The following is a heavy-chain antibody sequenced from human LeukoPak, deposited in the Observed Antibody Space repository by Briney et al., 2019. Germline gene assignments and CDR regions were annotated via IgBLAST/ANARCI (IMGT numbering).Heavy chain of an antibody. CDR3: ARVFGGPVSRRFDP. CDR1: GGSFSGYY. Sequence: SETLSLTCAVYGGSFSGYYWSWIRQPPGKGLEWIGEINHSGSTNYNPSLKSRVTISVDTSKNQFSLKLSSVTAADTAVYYCARVFGGPVSRRFDPWGQGTLVTVSS. D-gene: IGHD4-23*01. V-gene: IGHV4-34*01. J-gene: IGHJ5*02. CDR2: INHSGST.